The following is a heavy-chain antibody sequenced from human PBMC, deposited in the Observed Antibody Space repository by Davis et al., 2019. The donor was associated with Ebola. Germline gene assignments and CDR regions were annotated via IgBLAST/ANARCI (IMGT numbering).Heavy chain of an antibody. CDR2: IIPILGIA. Sequence: AASVKVSCKASGGTFSSYTISWVRQAPGQGLEWMGRIIPILGIANYAQKFQGRVTMTTDTSTSTAYMEVGSLRNDDTAVYYCAGAQFPTTSDLWGQGSLVTVSS. CDR1: GGTFSSYT. CDR3: AGAQFPTTSDL. D-gene: IGHD1-1*01. J-gene: IGHJ5*02. V-gene: IGHV1-69*02.